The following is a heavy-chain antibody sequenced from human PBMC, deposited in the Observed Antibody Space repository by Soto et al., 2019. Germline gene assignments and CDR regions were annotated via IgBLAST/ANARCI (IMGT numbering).Heavy chain of an antibody. Sequence: PXETRPLACTAGGGSMNNRTHFWDWVRQPRVKGLEWIGTIYFTGNTYYTPSLKSRLTMSIDTSKNEFSLRLNSVTAADTAVYYCAGQIFTIVAASYGRSNWFDAWGQCTLVTVCS. CDR1: GGSMNNRTHF. V-gene: IGHV4-39*01. CDR2: IYFTGNT. CDR3: AGQIFTIVAASYGRSNWFDA. J-gene: IGHJ5*02. D-gene: IGHD3-9*01.